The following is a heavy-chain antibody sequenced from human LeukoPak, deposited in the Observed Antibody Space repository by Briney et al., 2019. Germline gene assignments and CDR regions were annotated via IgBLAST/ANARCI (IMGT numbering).Heavy chain of an antibody. J-gene: IGHJ4*02. CDR1: GYTFTGYY. CDR3: ARARIAVADGGTFDY. CDR2: INPNSGGT. V-gene: IGHV1-2*02. D-gene: IGHD6-19*01. Sequence: ASVKVSCKASGYTFTGYYMHWVRQAPGQGLEWMGWINPNSGGTNYAQKFQGRVTVTRDTSISTAYMELSRLRSDDTAVYYCARARIAVADGGTFDYWGQGTLVTVSS.